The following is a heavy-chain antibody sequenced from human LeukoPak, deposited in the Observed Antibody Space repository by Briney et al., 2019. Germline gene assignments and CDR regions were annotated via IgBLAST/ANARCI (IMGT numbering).Heavy chain of an antibody. CDR2: IYSGGST. J-gene: IGHJ6*03. V-gene: IGHV3-53*01. CDR1: GFTVSSNY. CDR3: AREMGLITMVRGTPMDV. D-gene: IGHD3-10*01. Sequence: GGSLRLSCAASGFTVSSNYMSWVRQAPGKGLEWVSVIYSGGSTYYADSVKGRFTISRDNSKNTLYLQMNSLRAEDTAVYYCAREMGLITMVRGTPMDVWGKGTTVTVSS.